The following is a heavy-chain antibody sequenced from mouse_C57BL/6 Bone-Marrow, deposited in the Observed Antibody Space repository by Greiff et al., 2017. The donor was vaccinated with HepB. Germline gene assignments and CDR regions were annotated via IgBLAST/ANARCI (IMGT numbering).Heavy chain of an antibody. J-gene: IGHJ4*01. Sequence: GGGLVQPKGSLKLSCAASGFSFNTYAMNWVRQAPGKGLEWVARIRSKSNNYATYYADSVKDRFTISRDDSESMLYLQMNNLKTEDTAMYYCVSRYDYYAMDYWGQGTSVTVSS. CDR3: VSRYDYYAMDY. D-gene: IGHD1-1*02. CDR1: GFSFNTYA. CDR2: IRSKSNNYAT. V-gene: IGHV10-1*01.